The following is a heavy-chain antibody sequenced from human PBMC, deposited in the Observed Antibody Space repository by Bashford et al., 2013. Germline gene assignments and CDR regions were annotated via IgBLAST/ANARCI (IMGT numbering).Heavy chain of an antibody. V-gene: IGHV1-18*01. Sequence: WVRQAPGQGLEWMGWISGYNGNTQYAQRFQGRVTLTTDMSADTAYMELRRLRSDDTAVYFCARDADSLLVMTDVEEFDYWGQGTLVTVSS. D-gene: IGHD3-22*01. CDR2: ISGYNGNT. J-gene: IGHJ4*02. CDR3: ARDADSLLVMTDVEEFDY.